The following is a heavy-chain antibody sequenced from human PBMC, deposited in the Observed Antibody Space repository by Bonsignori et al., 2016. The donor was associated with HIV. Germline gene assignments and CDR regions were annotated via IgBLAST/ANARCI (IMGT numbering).Heavy chain of an antibody. CDR3: ARDFKLHWGTPPWYFDL. CDR1: GSSIATDYY. CDR2: VYQSGTT. D-gene: IGHD3-16*01. J-gene: IGHJ2*01. V-gene: IGHV4-38-2*02. Sequence: QVQLQESGPGLVELSETLSLTCTVSGSSIATDYYWAWVRQTPGKGLEWIGSVYQSGTTYINPSLKGRATISVDTSNNKFSLRMTSVTVEDAAVYYCARDFKLHWGTPPWYFDLWGRGTLVTVSS.